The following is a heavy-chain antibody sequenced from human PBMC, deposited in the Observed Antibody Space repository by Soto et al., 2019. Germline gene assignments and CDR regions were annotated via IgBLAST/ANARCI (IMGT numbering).Heavy chain of an antibody. D-gene: IGHD5-18*01. CDR3: ARGVQLXRGLDAFDI. CDR2: ISAYNGNT. Sequence: GAXVKVSCKASGYTFTSYGISWVRQAPGQGLEWMGWISAYNGNTNYAQKLQGRVTMTTDTSTSTAYMELRSLRSDDTAVYYCARGVQLXRGLDAFDIWGQGTMVTVSS. V-gene: IGHV1-18*01. CDR1: GYTFTSYG. J-gene: IGHJ3*02.